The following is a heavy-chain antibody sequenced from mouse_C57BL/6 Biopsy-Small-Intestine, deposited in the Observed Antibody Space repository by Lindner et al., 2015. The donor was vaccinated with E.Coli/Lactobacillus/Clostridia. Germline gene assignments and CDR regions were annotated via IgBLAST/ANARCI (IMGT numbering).Heavy chain of an antibody. Sequence: VQLQESGAELVRPGTSVKVSCKASGYAFTNYLMEWIKQRPGQGLEWIGVINPGSGGTNYNEKFKGKATLTADKTSSTAYMRLSSLTSEDSAVYFCARTSYLDYWGQGTTLTVSS. V-gene: IGHV1-54*01. J-gene: IGHJ2*01. CDR3: ARTSYLDY. CDR1: GYAFTNYL. CDR2: INPGSGGT.